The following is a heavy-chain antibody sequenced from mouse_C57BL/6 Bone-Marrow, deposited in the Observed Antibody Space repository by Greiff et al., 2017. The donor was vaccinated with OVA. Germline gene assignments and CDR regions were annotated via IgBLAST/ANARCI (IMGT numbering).Heavy chain of an antibody. CDR2: INPSTGGT. CDR3: ARYGTGTFDY. D-gene: IGHD4-1*01. Sequence: EVKLQESGPELVKPGASVKISCKASGYSFTGYYMNWVKQSPEKSLEWIGEINPSTGGTTYNQKFKAKATLTVDKSSSTAYMQLKSLTSEDSAVYYCARYGTGTFDYWGQGTTLTVSS. CDR1: GYSFTGYY. J-gene: IGHJ2*01. V-gene: IGHV1-42*01.